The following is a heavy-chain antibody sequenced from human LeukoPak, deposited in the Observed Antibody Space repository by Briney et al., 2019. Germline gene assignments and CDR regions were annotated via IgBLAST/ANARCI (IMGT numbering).Heavy chain of an antibody. CDR1: GFTFSSYW. CDR2: INSDGSST. V-gene: IGHV3-74*01. Sequence: GGSLRLSCAASGFTFSSYWMHWVRQAPGKGLVWVSRINSDGSSTDYADSVKGRFTISRDNAKNTLYLQMNSLRAEDTAIYYCGRVVTTSEDWGQGILVTVSA. D-gene: IGHD1-14*01. CDR3: GRVVTTSED. J-gene: IGHJ4*02.